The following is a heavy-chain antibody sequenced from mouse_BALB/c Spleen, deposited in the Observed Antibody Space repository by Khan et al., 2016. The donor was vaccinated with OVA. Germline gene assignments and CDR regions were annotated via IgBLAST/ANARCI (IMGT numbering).Heavy chain of an antibody. D-gene: IGHD1-2*01. CDR2: ISSGGSST. J-gene: IGHJ2*01. CDR1: GFTFSSYG. V-gene: IGHV5-6*01. CDR3: VRRATATNFDY. Sequence: EVELVESGGDLVKPGGSLKLSCAASGFTFSSYGMSWVRQTPDKRLEWVATISSGGSSTYYPDSVKGRFTISRDNGKNTLYLQMTSLKSDDTAMYYCVRRATATNFDYWGQGTTLTVSS.